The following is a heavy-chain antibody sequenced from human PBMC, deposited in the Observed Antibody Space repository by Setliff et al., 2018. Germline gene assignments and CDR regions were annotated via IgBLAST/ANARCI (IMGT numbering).Heavy chain of an antibody. J-gene: IGHJ6*02. D-gene: IGHD3-16*02. CDR2: IYYSGST. CDR3: ARAANMITFGGVIVMGDYYYYYGMDV. V-gene: IGHV4-39*01. Sequence: KPSETLSLTCTVSGGSISSSSYYWGWIRQPPGKGLEWIGSIYYSGSTYYNPSLKSRVTISVDTSKNQFSLKLSSVTAADTAVYYCARAANMITFGGVIVMGDYYYYYGMDVWGQGTTVTVSS. CDR1: GGSISSSSYY.